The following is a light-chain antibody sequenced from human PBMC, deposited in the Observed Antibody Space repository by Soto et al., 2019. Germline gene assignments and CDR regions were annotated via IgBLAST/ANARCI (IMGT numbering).Light chain of an antibody. CDR2: GAS. CDR3: QQYGSSPPHT. J-gene: IGKJ2*01. V-gene: IGKV3-20*01. Sequence: EIVLTQSPGTLSLSPGKRATLSCRASQSVSSDYLAWYQQKPGQTPRLLIYGASSRATGIPDRFSGAGSGTDFTLTISRLEPEDFAMYYCQQYGSSPPHTFGQGTKLEIK. CDR1: QSVSSDY.